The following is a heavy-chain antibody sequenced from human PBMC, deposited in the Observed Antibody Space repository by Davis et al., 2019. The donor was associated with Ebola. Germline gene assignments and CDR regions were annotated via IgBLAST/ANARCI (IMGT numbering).Heavy chain of an antibody. CDR2: IYYSGST. CDR3: ARWAAWSGSVWFDP. CDR1: GGSISSYY. J-gene: IGHJ5*02. Sequence: PSETLSLTCTVSGGSISSYYWSWIRQPPGKGLEWIGYIYYSGSTNYNPSLKSRVTISVDTSKNQFSLKLSSVTAADTAVYYCARWAAWSGSVWFDPWGQGTLVTVSS. D-gene: IGHD3-3*01. V-gene: IGHV4-59*12.